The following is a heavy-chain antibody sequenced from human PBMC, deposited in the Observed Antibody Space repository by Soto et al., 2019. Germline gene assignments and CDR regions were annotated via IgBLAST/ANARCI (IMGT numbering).Heavy chain of an antibody. Sequence: GGSLSLSCAASGFTFSSYAMHWVRQAPGKGLEWVAVISYDGRDKDYADSVKGRFTISRDNSRNTLFLQLNSLGAEDTAVYYCARDYYKYYDSSGYYRSPAYWGQGTLVTVSS. J-gene: IGHJ4*02. CDR1: GFTFSSYA. D-gene: IGHD3-22*01. CDR2: ISYDGRDK. V-gene: IGHV3-30-3*01. CDR3: ARDYYKYYDSSGYYRSPAY.